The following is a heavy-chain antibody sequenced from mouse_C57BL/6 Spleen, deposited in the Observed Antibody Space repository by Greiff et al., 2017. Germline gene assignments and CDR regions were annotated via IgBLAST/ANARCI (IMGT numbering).Heavy chain of an antibody. Sequence: VQLQQSGAELARPGASVKMSCKASGYTFTSYTMHWVKQRPGQGLEWIGYINPSSGYTKYNQKFKDKATLTADKSSSTAYMQLSSLTSEDSAVYYCARLGEGGFYGYWGQGTLVTVSA. CDR3: ARLGEGGFYGY. V-gene: IGHV1-4*01. D-gene: IGHD1-1*01. J-gene: IGHJ3*01. CDR2: INPSSGYT. CDR1: GYTFTSYT.